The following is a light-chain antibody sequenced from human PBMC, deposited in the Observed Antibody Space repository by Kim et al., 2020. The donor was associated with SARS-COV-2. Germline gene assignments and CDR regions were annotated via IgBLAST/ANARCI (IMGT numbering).Light chain of an antibody. CDR1: SGSIARSY. V-gene: IGLV6-57*03. Sequence: GKTITIPCTRSSGSIARSYVQWYQQRPGSAPTTLIFEDDQRPSGVPDRFSGSIDRSSNSASLTISGLKTEDEADYYCHSYDSSTQVFGGGTQLTVL. CDR3: HSYDSSTQV. CDR2: EDD. J-gene: IGLJ2*01.